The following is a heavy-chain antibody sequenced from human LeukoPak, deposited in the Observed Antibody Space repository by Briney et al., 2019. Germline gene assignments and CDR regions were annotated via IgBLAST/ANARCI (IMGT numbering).Heavy chain of an antibody. CDR1: GGTFSSYA. D-gene: IGHD3-3*01. Sequence: ASVKVSCKASGGTFSSYAISWVRQAPGQGLEWMGGIIPIFGTANYAQKFQGRVTITADGSTSTAYMELSSLRSEDTAVYYCARGVWGYDFWSGYPFDYWGQGTLVTVSS. J-gene: IGHJ4*02. CDR3: ARGVWGYDFWSGYPFDY. CDR2: IIPIFGTA. V-gene: IGHV1-69*13.